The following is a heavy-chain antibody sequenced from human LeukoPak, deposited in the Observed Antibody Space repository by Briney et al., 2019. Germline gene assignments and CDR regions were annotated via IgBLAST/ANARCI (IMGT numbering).Heavy chain of an antibody. CDR3: ARLPYSSSWAYWYFDL. CDR1: GYSISSGYY. V-gene: IGHV4-38-2*01. D-gene: IGHD6-13*01. Sequence: PSETLSLTCAVSGYSISSGYYWGWIRQPPGRGLEWIGSIYHSGSTYYNPSLKSRVTISVDTSKNQFSLKLSSVTAADPAVYYCARLPYSSSWAYWYFDLWGRGTLVTVSS. J-gene: IGHJ2*01. CDR2: IYHSGST.